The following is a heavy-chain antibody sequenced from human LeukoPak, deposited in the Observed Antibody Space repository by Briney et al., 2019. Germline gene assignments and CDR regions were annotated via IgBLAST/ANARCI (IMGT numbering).Heavy chain of an antibody. CDR3: AGVPEAYYYGSGSHGY. CDR1: GFTFSSYS. CDR2: ISSSSSTI. D-gene: IGHD3-10*01. V-gene: IGHV3-48*01. J-gene: IGHJ4*02. Sequence: GGSLRLSCAASGFTFSSYSMNWVRQAPGKGLEWVSYISSSSSTIYYADSVKGRFTISRDNAKNSLYLQMNSLRAEDTAVYYCAGVPEAYYYGSGSHGYWGQGTLGTVSS.